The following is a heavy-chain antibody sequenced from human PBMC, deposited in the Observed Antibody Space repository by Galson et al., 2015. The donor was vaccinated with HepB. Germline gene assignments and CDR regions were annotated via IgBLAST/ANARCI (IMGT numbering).Heavy chain of an antibody. CDR2: INHSGST. J-gene: IGHJ6*03. Sequence: SETLSLTCAVYGGSFSGYYWTWTRQPPGEGLEWIGEINHSGSTKYNPSLKSRVAISVDTSRNQISLKLSSVTAADTAVYYCARGGGFYYMDVWDKGTTVTVSS. D-gene: IGHD3-10*01. V-gene: IGHV4-34*01. CDR3: ARGGGFYYMDV. CDR1: GGSFSGYY.